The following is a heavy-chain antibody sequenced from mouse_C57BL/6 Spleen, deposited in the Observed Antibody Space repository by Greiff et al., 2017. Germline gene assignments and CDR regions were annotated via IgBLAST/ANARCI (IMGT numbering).Heavy chain of an antibody. D-gene: IGHD2-4*01. CDR2: IHPNSGST. CDR1: GYTFTSYW. CDR3: ANYYDYDGGDY. Sequence: QVQLQQSGAELVKPGASVKLSCKASGYTFTSYWMHWVKQRPGQGLEWIGMIHPNSGSTNYNEKFKSKATLTVDKSSSTAYMQLSSLTSEDSAVYYCANYYDYDGGDYWGQGTTLTVSS. J-gene: IGHJ2*01. V-gene: IGHV1-64*01.